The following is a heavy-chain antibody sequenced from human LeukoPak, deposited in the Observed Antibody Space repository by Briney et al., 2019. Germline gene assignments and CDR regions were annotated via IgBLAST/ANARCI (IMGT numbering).Heavy chain of an antibody. J-gene: IGHJ4*02. CDR2: INPSGGST. CDR3: ARGEIVVVPAATPFDY. Sequence: ASVKVSCKASGYTFTSYYMHWVRQAPGQGLEWMGIINPSGGSTSYAQKFQGRVTMTRDTSISTAYMELSRLRSDDTAVYYCARGEIVVVPAATPFDYWGQGTLVTVSS. V-gene: IGHV1-46*01. CDR1: GYTFTSYY. D-gene: IGHD2-2*01.